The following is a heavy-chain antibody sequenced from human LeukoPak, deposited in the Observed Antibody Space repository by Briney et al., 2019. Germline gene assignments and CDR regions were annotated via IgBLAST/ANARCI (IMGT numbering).Heavy chain of an antibody. J-gene: IGHJ6*02. D-gene: IGHD6-13*01. CDR1: GFTFSSYE. Sequence: QPGGSLRLSCAASGFTFSSYEMNWVRQAPGKGLEWVSYISSSGSTIYYADSVKGRFTISRDNAKNSLYLQMNSLRAEDTAVYYCASHSSSWYWYYYGMDVWGQGTTVTVSS. CDR3: ASHSSSWYWYYYGMDV. V-gene: IGHV3-48*03. CDR2: ISSSGSTI.